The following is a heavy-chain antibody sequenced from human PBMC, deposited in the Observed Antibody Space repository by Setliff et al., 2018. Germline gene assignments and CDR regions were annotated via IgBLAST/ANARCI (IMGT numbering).Heavy chain of an antibody. CDR1: GFTFSSFA. J-gene: IGHJ3*02. V-gene: IGHV3-48*03. CDR3: ASHEPWLWNAFDI. Sequence: GGSLRLSCAASGFTFSSFAMSWVRQAPGKRLEWVSHISISGNSIYSADSVKGRFTISRDNAKNSPYLQMNSLRAEDTAVYYCASHEPWLWNAFDIWGQGTMVTVSS. D-gene: IGHD6-19*01. CDR2: ISISGNSI.